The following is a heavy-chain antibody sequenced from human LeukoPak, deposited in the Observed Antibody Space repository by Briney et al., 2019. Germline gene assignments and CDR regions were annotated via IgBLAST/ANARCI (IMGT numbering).Heavy chain of an antibody. Sequence: GGSLRLSCAASGFTFSDYYMSWIRQAPGKGLEWVSYISSSGSTIYYADSVKGRFTISRDNAKNSPYLQMNGLRAEDTAVYYCARASVTIFGYYGMDVWGQGTTVTVSS. J-gene: IGHJ6*02. CDR2: ISSSGSTI. CDR3: ARASVTIFGYYGMDV. CDR1: GFTFSDYY. V-gene: IGHV3-11*01. D-gene: IGHD3-3*01.